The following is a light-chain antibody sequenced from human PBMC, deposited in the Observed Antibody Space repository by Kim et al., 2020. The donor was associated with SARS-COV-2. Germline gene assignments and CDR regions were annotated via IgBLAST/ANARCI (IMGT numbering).Light chain of an antibody. CDR3: QSFDSSLSGWV. V-gene: IGLV1-40*03. Sequence: QWLPISCSGSSSNIGSSFDVHWYQQLPGKAPKLLIYGNDNRPSGVPDRFSGSKSGASASLAITGLQTDDEADYFCQSFDSSLSGWVFGGGTQLTVL. CDR2: GND. CDR1: SSNIGSSFD. J-gene: IGLJ3*02.